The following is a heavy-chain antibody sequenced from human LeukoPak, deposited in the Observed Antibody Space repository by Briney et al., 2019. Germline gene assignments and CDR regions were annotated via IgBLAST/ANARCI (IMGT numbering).Heavy chain of an antibody. CDR2: ISGSGVSGAGT. Sequence: GGSLRLPCVASGFTFSSYAMSWVRQAPGKGLEWVSGISGSGVSGAGTYYADSVKGRFTISRDNSKNTLYLQMNSLRAEDTAEYYCTKDRWELPKRNYMDVWGKGTTVTVSS. D-gene: IGHD1-26*01. CDR3: TKDRWELPKRNYMDV. CDR1: GFTFSSYA. J-gene: IGHJ6*03. V-gene: IGHV3-23*01.